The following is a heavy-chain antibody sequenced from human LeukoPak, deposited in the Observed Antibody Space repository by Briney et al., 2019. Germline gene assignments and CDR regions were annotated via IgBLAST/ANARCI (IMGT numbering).Heavy chain of an antibody. J-gene: IGHJ6*02. CDR1: GFTFDDYA. Sequence: GRSLRLSCAASGFTFDDYAMHWVRQAPGKGLEWVSGISWNSGSIGYADSVKGRFTISRDNAKNSLYLQMNSLRAEDTALYYCAKDRTVAGPYYGMDVWGQGTTVTVSS. CDR2: ISWNSGSI. D-gene: IGHD6-19*01. V-gene: IGHV3-9*01. CDR3: AKDRTVAGPYYGMDV.